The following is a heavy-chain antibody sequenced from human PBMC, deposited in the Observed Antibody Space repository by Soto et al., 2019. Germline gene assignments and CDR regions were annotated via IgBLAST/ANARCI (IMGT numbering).Heavy chain of an antibody. D-gene: IGHD3-16*01. V-gene: IGHV4-59*08. CDR3: ARHGGWAPVDY. Sequence: QVQLQESGPGLVKPSETLSLTCTVSGGSISSYYWSWIRQPPGKGLEWIGYIYYSGSTNYNPSLKRRVTISVDTSKNQFSLKLSSVTAADTAVYYCARHGGWAPVDYWGQGTLVTVSS. J-gene: IGHJ4*02. CDR2: IYYSGST. CDR1: GGSISSYY.